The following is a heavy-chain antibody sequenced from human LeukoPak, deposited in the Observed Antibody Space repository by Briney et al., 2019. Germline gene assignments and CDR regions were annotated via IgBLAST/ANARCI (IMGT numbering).Heavy chain of an antibody. CDR3: ARDLELTYYDSSGYDY. D-gene: IGHD3-22*01. J-gene: IGHJ4*02. CDR2: IWSDGSNK. Sequence: GGSLRLSCAASGFSFSSYGMHWVRQAPGKGLEWVAVIWSDGSNKYHGDSVKGRFTVSRDNSKNTLYLQMDHLRVEDTAVYYCARDLELTYYDSSGYDYWGQGTPVTVSS. CDR1: GFSFSSYG. V-gene: IGHV3-33*01.